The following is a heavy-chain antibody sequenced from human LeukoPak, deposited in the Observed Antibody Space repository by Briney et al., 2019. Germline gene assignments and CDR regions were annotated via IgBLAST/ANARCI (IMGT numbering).Heavy chain of an antibody. CDR1: GGFISSSSHY. Sequence: SETLSLTCTVSGGFISSSSHYWAWIRQPPGKGLEWLGSIYYSGRTYYSPSLKSRVTISVDTPKITFSLKLSSVTAADTAVYYCAREQNSSAGSWGQGTLVTVSS. D-gene: IGHD3-10*01. CDR3: AREQNSSAGS. CDR2: IYYSGRT. V-gene: IGHV4-39*07. J-gene: IGHJ5*02.